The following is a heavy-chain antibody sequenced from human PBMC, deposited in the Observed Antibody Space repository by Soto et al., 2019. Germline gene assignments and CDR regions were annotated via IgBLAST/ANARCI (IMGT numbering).Heavy chain of an antibody. CDR2: ISTYNGKT. V-gene: IGHV1-18*01. J-gene: IGHJ4*02. D-gene: IGHD3-22*01. CDR3: ARDRDSSGSLSGH. Sequence: GASGKVSCKASGYTFTSYGLSWVRQAPGQGLEWMGWISTYNGKTTYAQKLQGRVTMTTDTSTSTAYMELRSLRSDDTAVYYCARDRDSSGSLSGHWGQGTLVTVSS. CDR1: GYTFTSYG.